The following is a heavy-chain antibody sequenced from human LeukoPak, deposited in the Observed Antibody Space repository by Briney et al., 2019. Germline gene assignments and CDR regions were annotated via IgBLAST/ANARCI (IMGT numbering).Heavy chain of an antibody. V-gene: IGHV1-2*02. CDR2: INPNSGGT. CDR1: GYTFTSYY. Sequence: ASVKVSCKASGYTFTSYYMHWVRQAPGQGLEWMGWINPNSGGTNYAQKFQGRVTMTRDTSISTAYMELSRLRSDDTAVYYCARYTKTYYYGSGSYSSDDAFDIWGQGTMVTVSS. CDR3: ARYTKTYYYGSGSYSSDDAFDI. J-gene: IGHJ3*02. D-gene: IGHD3-10*01.